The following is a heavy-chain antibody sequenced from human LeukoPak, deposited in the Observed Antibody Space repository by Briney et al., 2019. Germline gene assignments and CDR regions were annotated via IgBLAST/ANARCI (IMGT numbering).Heavy chain of an antibody. CDR3: ARGQTVAGPFDY. J-gene: IGHJ4*02. CDR1: GGSISSGGYS. Sequence: SQTLSLTCAVSGGSISSGGYSWSWIQQPPGKGLEWIGYIYHSGSTYYNPSLKSRVTISVDRSKNQFSLKLSSVTAADTAVYYCARGQTVAGPFDYWGQGTLVTVSS. D-gene: IGHD6-19*01. CDR2: IYHSGST. V-gene: IGHV4-30-2*01.